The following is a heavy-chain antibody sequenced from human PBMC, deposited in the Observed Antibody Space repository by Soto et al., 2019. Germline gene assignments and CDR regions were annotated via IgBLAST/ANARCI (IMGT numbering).Heavy chain of an antibody. CDR1: GYTFTSHD. V-gene: IGHV1-8*01. J-gene: IGHJ4*02. Sequence: QVQLVQSGTEVKKPGASVKVSCKASGYTFTSHDINWVRQATGQGLEWMGWMNPNSGNTGYAQKFQGRVTMTRNTSISTAYMELSSLRSEDTAVYYWARWDYGVYARFDYWGQGTLVTVSS. D-gene: IGHD4-17*01. CDR2: MNPNSGNT. CDR3: ARWDYGVYARFDY.